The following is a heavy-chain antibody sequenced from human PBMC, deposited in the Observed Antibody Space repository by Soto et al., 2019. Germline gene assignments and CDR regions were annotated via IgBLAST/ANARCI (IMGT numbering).Heavy chain of an antibody. V-gene: IGHV1-2*02. CDR3: ARGNYGPLDY. J-gene: IGHJ4*02. D-gene: IGHD3-10*01. CDR1: GYTFTAYY. CDR2: VDPNSGDT. Sequence: GASVKVSCKPSGYTFTAYYIHWVRQAPGQGLEWMGWVDPNSGDTKNAQNFQGRVTMTRDTSTRIAYMELSWLRSDDTAVYYCARGNYGPLDYWRQGTLVTVSS.